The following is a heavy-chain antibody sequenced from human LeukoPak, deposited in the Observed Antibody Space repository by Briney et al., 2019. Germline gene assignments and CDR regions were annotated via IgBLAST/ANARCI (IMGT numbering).Heavy chain of an antibody. CDR2: ISTYNGNT. J-gene: IGHJ4*02. CDR1: GYRLTSYG. V-gene: IGHV1-18*01. CDR3: ARYSVSYSSSWHYYFDY. Sequence: AVKHSCKASGYRLTSYGISWVRQAPGQGLEWMGWISTYNGNTNYAQKCQDRVTMTTDTSTSTAYMELRSLRSDDTAVYYCARYSVSYSSSWHYYFDYWGQGTLVTVSS. D-gene: IGHD6-13*01.